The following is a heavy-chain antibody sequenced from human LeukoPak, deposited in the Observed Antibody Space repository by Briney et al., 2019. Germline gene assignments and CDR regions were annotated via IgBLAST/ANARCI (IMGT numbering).Heavy chain of an antibody. V-gene: IGHV3-53*01. D-gene: IGHD5-12*01. CDR1: GFTVNSNY. J-gene: IGHJ4*02. Sequence: GGSLRLSCAASGFTVNSNYMSWVRQAPGKGLEWVSVIYSGGTTYYADSVKGRFTISRDSSKNTLYLQMNSLRAEDTAVYYCARDLGRGYDWGDWGQGTLVTVSS. CDR3: ARDLGRGYDWGD. CDR2: IYSGGTT.